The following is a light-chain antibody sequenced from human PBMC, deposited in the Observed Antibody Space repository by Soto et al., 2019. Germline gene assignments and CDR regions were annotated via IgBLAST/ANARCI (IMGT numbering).Light chain of an antibody. CDR3: HQYNSYPYT. CDR1: ESISRW. Sequence: DIQMPQSPSTLSASVGDSVPITCRASESISRWLAWYQQNPGKAPKLLIYDASTLESGGPSGFSGSGSGTEFTPTTSSLQPDVSATYYCHQYNSYPYTFAQG. J-gene: IGKJ2*01. CDR2: DAS. V-gene: IGKV1-5*01.